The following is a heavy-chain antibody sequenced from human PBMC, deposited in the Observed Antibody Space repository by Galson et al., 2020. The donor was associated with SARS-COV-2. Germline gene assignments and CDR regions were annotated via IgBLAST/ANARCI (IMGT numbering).Heavy chain of an antibody. CDR3: ATYRVRGFDP. J-gene: IGHJ5*02. D-gene: IGHD1-26*01. CDR1: GGSISSGGNY. CDR2: ISYSGST. V-gene: IGHV4-31*03. Sequence: SETLSLTCTVSGGSISSGGNYWGWIRQRPGKGLEWIGYISYSGSTYYNPSLKSRLTISVDTSKNQFSLMLTSVTAADTAIYFCATYRVRGFDPWGQGTLVTVSS.